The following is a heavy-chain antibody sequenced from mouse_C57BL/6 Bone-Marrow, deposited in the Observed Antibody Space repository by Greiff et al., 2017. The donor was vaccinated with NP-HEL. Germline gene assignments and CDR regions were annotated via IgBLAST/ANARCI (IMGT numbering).Heavy chain of an antibody. CDR2: IDPETGGT. CDR1: GYTFTDYE. V-gene: IGHV1-15*01. Sequence: QVHVKQSGAELVRPGASVTLSCKASGYTFTDYEMHWVKQTPVHGLEWIGAIDPETGGTAYNQKFKGKAILTADKSSSTAYMELRSLTSEDSAVYYCTRPLYYSNYGYAMDYWGQGTSVTVSS. J-gene: IGHJ4*01. CDR3: TRPLYYSNYGYAMDY. D-gene: IGHD2-5*01.